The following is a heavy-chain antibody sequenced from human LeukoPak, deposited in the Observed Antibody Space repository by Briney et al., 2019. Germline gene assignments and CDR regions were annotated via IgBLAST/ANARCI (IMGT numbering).Heavy chain of an antibody. CDR3: ARVEGVSIVVDYWYFDL. D-gene: IGHD3-22*01. V-gene: IGHV4-61*05. Sequence: ENQSLTCTVSRHSNRPSKSYAACTRQPPLKGLERIGWSFYSEITTYHPSLKSRVTIYVDTSKNQFSLKLSSVTAADTAVYYCARVEGVSIVVDYWYFDLWGRGTLVTVSS. J-gene: IGHJ2*01. CDR1: RHSNRPSKSY. CDR2: SFYSEIT.